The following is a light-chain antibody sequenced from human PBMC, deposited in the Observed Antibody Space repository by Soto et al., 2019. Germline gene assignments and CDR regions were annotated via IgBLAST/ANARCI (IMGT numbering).Light chain of an antibody. V-gene: IGLV6-57*02. Sequence: NFMLTQPHSVSESPGKTVTISCSASVANIASNYVQWYQQRPASVPTTVIYEDNRRPSGVPDRFSGSVDSSSNSASLTIYGLRTEDEADYYCQSDDTVGVFGGGTELTVL. J-gene: IGLJ3*02. CDR2: EDN. CDR1: VANIASNY. CDR3: QSDDTVGV.